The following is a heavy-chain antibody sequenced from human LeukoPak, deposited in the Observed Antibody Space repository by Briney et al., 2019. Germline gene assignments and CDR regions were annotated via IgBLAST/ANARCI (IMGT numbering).Heavy chain of an antibody. CDR2: IYSGGST. J-gene: IGHJ3*02. Sequence: PGGSLRLSCAASGFTVSSNYMTWVRQAPGKGLEWVSLIYSGGSTSYADSVRGRFTISRDNSKNTPYLQMNSLRAEDTAVYYCARIETVADAFDIWGQGTLVTVSS. D-gene: IGHD1-1*01. V-gene: IGHV3-66*01. CDR1: GFTVSSNY. CDR3: ARIETVADAFDI.